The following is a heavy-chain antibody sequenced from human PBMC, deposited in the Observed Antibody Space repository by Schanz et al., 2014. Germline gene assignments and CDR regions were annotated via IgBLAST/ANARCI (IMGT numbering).Heavy chain of an antibody. D-gene: IGHD3-10*01. CDR1: GYTFTSYY. CDR2: MSYNGNT. CDR3: VRDAGWAFGDYHGMDV. J-gene: IGHJ6*02. V-gene: IGHV1-18*04. Sequence: QVQLVQSGAEVKKPGASVKVSCKASGYTFTSYYMHWVRQAPGQGFEWMAWMSYNGNTKYAQSLHGRVTMTTDTSTSTAYMELRSLISDDTAVYYCVRDAGWAFGDYHGMDVWGQGTSVTVSS.